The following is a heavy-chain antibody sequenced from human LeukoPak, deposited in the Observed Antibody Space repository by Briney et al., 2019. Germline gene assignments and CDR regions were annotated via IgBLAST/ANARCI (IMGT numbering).Heavy chain of an antibody. CDR2: ISSSSSYI. D-gene: IGHD3-3*01. J-gene: IGHJ5*02. CDR3: AREREDYDFWSGYSRVGWFDP. CDR1: GFTFSSYS. Sequence: GGSLRLSCAASGFTFSSYSMNWVRQAPGKGLEWVSSISSSSSYIYYADSVKGRFTISRDNAKNSLDLQMNSLRAEDTAVYYCAREREDYDFWSGYSRVGWFDPWGQGTLVTVSS. V-gene: IGHV3-21*01.